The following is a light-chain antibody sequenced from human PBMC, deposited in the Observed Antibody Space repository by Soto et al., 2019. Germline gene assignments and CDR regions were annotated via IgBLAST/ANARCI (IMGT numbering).Light chain of an antibody. J-gene: IGKJ3*01. Sequence: DLVMTQSPLSLPVTPGEPASISCRSSQSLLHSNGYNYLDWYLQKPGQSPQLLIYLGSNRASGVPDRFRGSGSGTDSTLKISRVEAEDVGVYYCMQALQTPFTFGPGTKVDIK. CDR3: MQALQTPFT. V-gene: IGKV2-28*01. CDR1: QSLLHSNGYNY. CDR2: LGS.